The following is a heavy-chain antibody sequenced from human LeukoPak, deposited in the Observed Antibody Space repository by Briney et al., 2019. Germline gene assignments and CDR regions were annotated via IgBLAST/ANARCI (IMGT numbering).Heavy chain of an antibody. CDR1: GFTFSSYW. D-gene: IGHD3-10*01. Sequence: GGSLRLSCAASGFTFSSYWMHWVRQAPGKGLVWVSRINSDGSSTSYADSVKGRFTISRDNAKNTLYLQMNSLRAEDTAVYYCASHPIYGSGSYPFDYWGQGTLSPSPQ. CDR3: ASHPIYGSGSYPFDY. V-gene: IGHV3-74*01. CDR2: INSDGSST. J-gene: IGHJ4*02.